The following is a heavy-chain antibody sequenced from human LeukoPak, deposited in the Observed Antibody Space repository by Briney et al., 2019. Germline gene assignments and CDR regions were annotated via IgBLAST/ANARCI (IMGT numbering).Heavy chain of an antibody. CDR1: GGSFSGYY. Sequence: SETLSLTCAVYGGSFSGYYWSWIRQPPGKGLEWIGEINHSGSTSYNPSLKSRVTVSVDTSKNQFSLKLSSVTAADTAVYYCARGPFDDYGEPSDPSRSRYYFDYWGQGTLVTVSS. J-gene: IGHJ4*02. CDR3: ARGPFDDYGEPSDPSRSRYYFDY. V-gene: IGHV4-34*01. CDR2: INHSGST. D-gene: IGHD4-17*01.